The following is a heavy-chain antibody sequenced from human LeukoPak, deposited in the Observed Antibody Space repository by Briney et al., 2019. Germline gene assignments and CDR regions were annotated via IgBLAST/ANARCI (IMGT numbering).Heavy chain of an antibody. J-gene: IGHJ4*02. CDR1: GFTFSSYA. CDR2: ISGSGGSA. Sequence: GGSLRLSCAASGFTFSSYAMSWVRQAPGKGLEWVSAISGSGGSAYYADSVKGRFTISRDNSKNTLYLQMNSLRAEDTAVYYCAKEIDCSGGSCQDYWGQGTLVTVSS. V-gene: IGHV3-23*01. CDR3: AKEIDCSGGSCQDY. D-gene: IGHD2-15*01.